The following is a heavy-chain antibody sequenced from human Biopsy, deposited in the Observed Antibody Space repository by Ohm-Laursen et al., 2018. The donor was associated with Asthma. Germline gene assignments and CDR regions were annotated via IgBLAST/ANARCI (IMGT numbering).Heavy chain of an antibody. V-gene: IGHV1-3*01. CDR1: GYTFINYA. D-gene: IGHD3-9*01. CDR3: ARTYYDFLTGQVNDALAM. CDR2: INAGNGNT. Sequence: SVKVSCKVSGYTFINYAIHWVRQAPGQRLEWMRWINAGNGNTKYSEEFQGRVTITRDTSASTAYMDLSSLRSEDTAVYYCARTYYDFLTGQVNDALAMWGQGTVVTVSS. J-gene: IGHJ3*02.